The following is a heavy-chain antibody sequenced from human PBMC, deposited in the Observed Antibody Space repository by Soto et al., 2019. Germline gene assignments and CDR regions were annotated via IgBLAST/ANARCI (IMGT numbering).Heavy chain of an antibody. J-gene: IGHJ1*01. CDR1: ASSITNSIYY. D-gene: IGHD2-2*01. Sequence: PSENLSLNLTVPASSITNSIYYWGWIRQPPGKGLEWIGSIYYSGSTYYDPSLKSRVTISVDTSKNQFSLKLSSVTAADTAVYYCAKRGTSRCYGHWGQG. CDR2: IYYSGST. V-gene: IGHV4-39*01. CDR3: AKRGTSRCYGH.